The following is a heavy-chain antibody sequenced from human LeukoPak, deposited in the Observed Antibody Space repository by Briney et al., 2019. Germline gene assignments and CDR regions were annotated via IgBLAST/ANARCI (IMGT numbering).Heavy chain of an antibody. CDR1: EFTFSSYA. V-gene: IGHV3-20*01. Sequence: PGGSLRLSCAAPEFTFSSYAMSWVRQAPGKGLDWVSGINWNGGSTGYADSVKGRFTISRDNAKNSLYLQMNSLRAEDTALYHCARGDSSGWYLVFDYWGQGTLVTVSS. D-gene: IGHD6-19*01. J-gene: IGHJ4*02. CDR3: ARGDSSGWYLVFDY. CDR2: INWNGGST.